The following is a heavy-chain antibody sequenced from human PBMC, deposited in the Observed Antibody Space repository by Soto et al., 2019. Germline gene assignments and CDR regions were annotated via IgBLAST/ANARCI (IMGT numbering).Heavy chain of an antibody. CDR3: ARLYTAMVIGHYDY. Sequence: PSETLSLTCTVSGGSISSGDYYWSWIRQPPGKGLEWIGYIYYSGSTYYNPSLKSRVTISVDTSKNQFSLKLSSVTAADTAVYYCARLYTAMVIGHYDYWGQGTLVTVYS. CDR1: GGSISSGDYY. J-gene: IGHJ4*02. CDR2: IYYSGST. V-gene: IGHV4-30-4*01. D-gene: IGHD5-18*01.